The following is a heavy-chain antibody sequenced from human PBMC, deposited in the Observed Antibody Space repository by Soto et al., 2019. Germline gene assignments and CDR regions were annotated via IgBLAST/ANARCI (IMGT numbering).Heavy chain of an antibody. CDR2: IDPEGSQK. D-gene: IGHD1-26*01. J-gene: IGHJ4*02. CDR3: ARDMGPSGAYGY. Sequence: EVQLVDSGGDLVQPGGSLRLSCAASGFTFSTYWMSWVRQAPGKGLEWVANIDPEGSQKYYVYSVKGRFTISRDNAKNSLSLQMNSLRAEATAVYYCARDMGPSGAYGYWGQGNLVSVSS. CDR1: GFTFSTYW. V-gene: IGHV3-7*03.